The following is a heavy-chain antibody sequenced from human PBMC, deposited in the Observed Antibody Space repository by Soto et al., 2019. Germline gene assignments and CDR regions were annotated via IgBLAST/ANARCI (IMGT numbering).Heavy chain of an antibody. CDR1: GYTFTGYY. D-gene: IGHD1-26*01. Sequence: ASVYVSCKTSGYTFTGYYIHWVRQVPGQGLEWMGWINPNNGDTNYAHKFQGRVTMTRDTSTSKTYMELSSLTFDDTAVYYCASNSACFMGHDYWGQATLVHLSS. V-gene: IGHV1-2*07. J-gene: IGHJ4*02. CDR3: ASNSACFMGHDY. CDR2: INPNNGDT.